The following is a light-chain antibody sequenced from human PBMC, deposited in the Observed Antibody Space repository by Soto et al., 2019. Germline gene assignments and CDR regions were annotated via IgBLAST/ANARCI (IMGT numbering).Light chain of an antibody. CDR1: QSVGSSY. CDR3: QHYSGSPPAYT. CDR2: GAS. V-gene: IGKV3-20*01. Sequence: EIVLTQSPDTLSLSPGERATLSCRASQSVGSSYLAWYQQKPGQAPGLLIYGASSRATGIPVRFSGSGSGTDFTLTISRLEPEDFAVYYCQHYSGSPPAYTFGQGTKLEIK. J-gene: IGKJ2*01.